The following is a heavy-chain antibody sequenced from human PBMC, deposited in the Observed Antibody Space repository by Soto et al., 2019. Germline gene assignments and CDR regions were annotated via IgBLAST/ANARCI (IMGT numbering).Heavy chain of an antibody. J-gene: IGHJ4*02. D-gene: IGHD3-10*01. V-gene: IGHV4-39*01. CDR1: GGSTSSSSYY. CDR3: ARHEDFGGYDY. Sequence: PSETLSLTCTVSGGSTSSSSYYWGWIRQPPGKGLEWIGSIYYSGSTYYNPSLKSRVTISVDTSKNQFSLKLSSVTAADTAVYYCARHEDFGGYDYWGQGTLVTV. CDR2: IYYSGST.